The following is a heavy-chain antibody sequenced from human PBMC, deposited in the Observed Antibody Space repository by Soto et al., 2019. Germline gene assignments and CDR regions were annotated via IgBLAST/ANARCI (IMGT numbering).Heavy chain of an antibody. V-gene: IGHV1-3*01. J-gene: IGHJ3*02. CDR1: GYTFSSYA. CDR3: ARVGAYCSGGSCYAGAFDI. CDR2: INAGNGNT. Sequence: GASVKVSCKASGYTFSSYAIHWVRQAPGQRLECMGWINAGNGNTKYSQKFQGRVTITRDTSASTAFMELSSLRSEDTAVYYCARVGAYCSGGSCYAGAFDIWGQGTMVTVSS. D-gene: IGHD2-15*01.